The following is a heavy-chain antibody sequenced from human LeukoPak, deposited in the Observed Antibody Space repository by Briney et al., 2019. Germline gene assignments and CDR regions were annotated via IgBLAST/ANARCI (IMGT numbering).Heavy chain of an antibody. J-gene: IGHJ4*02. D-gene: IGHD3-22*01. CDR1: GGSISSYY. CDR2: IYTSGST. Sequence: PSETLSLTCTVSGGSISSYYWSWIRQPAGKGLEWIGRIYTSGSTNYNPSLKSRVTISVDTSKNQFSLKLSSVTAADTAVYYCARGGGRYYYDSSGYVDYWGQGTLVTVSS. CDR3: ARGGGRYYYDSSGYVDY. V-gene: IGHV4-4*07.